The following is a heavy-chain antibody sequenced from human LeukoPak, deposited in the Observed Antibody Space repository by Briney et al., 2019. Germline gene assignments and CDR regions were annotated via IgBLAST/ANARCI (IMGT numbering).Heavy chain of an antibody. J-gene: IGHJ4*02. V-gene: IGHV3-11*04. Sequence: GGSLRLSCAASGFTFSDYYMSWIRQAPGKGLEWVSYISSSGSTIYYADSVKGRFTISRDNSKNTLYLQMNSLRAEDTAVYYCALGSRYSSSWQPFDYWGQGTLVTVSS. CDR2: ISSSGSTI. D-gene: IGHD6-13*01. CDR1: GFTFSDYY. CDR3: ALGSRYSSSWQPFDY.